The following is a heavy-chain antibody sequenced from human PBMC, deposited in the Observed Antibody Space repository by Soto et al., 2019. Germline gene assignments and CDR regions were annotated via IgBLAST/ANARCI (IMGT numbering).Heavy chain of an antibody. J-gene: IGHJ4*02. Sequence: GGSLRLSCEASGFIFTNFWMHWVRQVPGKGLVWVSRIDTSGSSTSYADSVKGRFTISRDNARNTVSLQMNSLRAEDTGVYYCAKDSWYFDLWSQGSLVTVSS. CDR3: AKDSWYFDL. V-gene: IGHV3-74*01. D-gene: IGHD6-13*01. CDR2: IDTSGSST. CDR1: GFIFTNFW.